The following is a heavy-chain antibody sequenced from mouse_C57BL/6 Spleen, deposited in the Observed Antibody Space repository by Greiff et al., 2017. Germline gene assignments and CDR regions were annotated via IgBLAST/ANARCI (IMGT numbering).Heavy chain of an antibody. CDR2: IYPSDSET. Sequence: VQLQQPGAELVRPGSSVKLSCKASGYTFTSYWMDWVKQRPGQGLEWIGNIYPSDSETHYNQKFKDKATLTVDKSSSTAYMQLSSLTSEDSAVYYCARLRGNHYAMDYWGQGTSVTVSS. J-gene: IGHJ4*01. CDR3: ARLRGNHYAMDY. CDR1: GYTFTSYW. V-gene: IGHV1-61*01.